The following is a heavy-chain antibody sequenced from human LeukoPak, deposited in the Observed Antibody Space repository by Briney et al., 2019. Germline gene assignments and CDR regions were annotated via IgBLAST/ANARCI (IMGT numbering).Heavy chain of an antibody. CDR2: IHDGGST. CDR1: GGSISSGGYY. J-gene: IGHJ4*02. V-gene: IGHV4-30-2*01. CDR3: ARAGDYYSSGSYLGY. Sequence: SQTLSLTCTVSGGSISSGGYYWSWIRQPPGKGLEWIGFIHDGGSTSYNSSLKSRVAISVDTSKNQLSLKLTSVTAADTAMYYCARAGDYYSSGSYLGYWGQGTLVTVSS. D-gene: IGHD3-10*01.